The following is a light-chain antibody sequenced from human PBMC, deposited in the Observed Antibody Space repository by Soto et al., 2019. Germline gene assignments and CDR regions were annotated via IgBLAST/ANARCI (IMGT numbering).Light chain of an antibody. V-gene: IGLV2-11*01. Sequence: QSVLTQPRSVSGSPGQSVTISCTGTSSDVGGYNYVSWYQQHPGKAPKLMIYYVSKRPSGVPDRCSGSKSGKTASLTISGLQAEDEADYYCCSYAGSYTYVFGTGTKVTVL. CDR1: SSDVGGYNY. CDR3: CSYAGSYTYV. CDR2: YVS. J-gene: IGLJ1*01.